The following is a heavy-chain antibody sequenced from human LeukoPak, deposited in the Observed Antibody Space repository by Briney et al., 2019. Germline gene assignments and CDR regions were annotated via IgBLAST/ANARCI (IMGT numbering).Heavy chain of an antibody. J-gene: IGHJ4*02. CDR3: ARGLRLYDSSGYYYY. D-gene: IGHD3-22*01. CDR1: GGSISSSSYY. CDR2: AYYSGGA. V-gene: IGHV4-61*05. Sequence: SETLSLTCTVSGGSISSSSYYWGWIRQPPGKGLEWIGYAYYSGGANYNPSLKSRVTISVDTSKNQFSLKLSSVTAADTAVYYCARGLRLYDSSGYYYYWGQGTLVTVSS.